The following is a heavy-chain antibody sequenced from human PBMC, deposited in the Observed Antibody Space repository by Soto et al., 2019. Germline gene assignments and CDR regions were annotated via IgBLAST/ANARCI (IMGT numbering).Heavy chain of an antibody. J-gene: IGHJ6*02. CDR2: IIPIFGTP. V-gene: IGHV1-69*06. CDR1: GGAFSNHA. CDR3: ARGDKGDVYRYGPYPSYYCSMDV. Sequence: QLVQSGAEVKKPGSSVKVSCKAAGGAFSNHAISWVRQAPGQGLEWMGGIIPIFGTPMYAQGFKGRVTITADKSMSTVYMELSSLRSEDTAVYYCARGDKGDVYRYGPYPSYYCSMDVWGQGTTVTVSS. D-gene: IGHD5-18*01.